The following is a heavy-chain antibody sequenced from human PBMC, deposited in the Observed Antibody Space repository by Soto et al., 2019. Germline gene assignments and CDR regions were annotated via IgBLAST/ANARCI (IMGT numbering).Heavy chain of an antibody. CDR1: GGSVSSGSYY. CDR3: AGVRARRLHRSGYSY. CDR2: IYYSGST. D-gene: IGHD3-22*01. Sequence: ETLSLTCTVSGGSVSSGSYYWSWIRQPPGKGLEWIGYIYYSGSTNYNPSLKSRVTISVDTSKNQFSLKLSSVTAADTAVYYCAGVRARRLHRSGYSYWGQGTPVTVSS. V-gene: IGHV4-61*01. J-gene: IGHJ4*02.